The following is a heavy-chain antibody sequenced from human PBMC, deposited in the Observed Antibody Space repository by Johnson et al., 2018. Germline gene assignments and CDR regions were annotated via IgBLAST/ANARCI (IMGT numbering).Heavy chain of an antibody. CDR3: TPARGYYDYDAFDI. CDR1: GFTFSNAW. D-gene: IGHD3-22*01. J-gene: IGHJ3*02. Sequence: VQLVESGGGLVKPGGSLRLSCAASGFTFSNAWMNWVRQAPGKGLEWVGRIKSKTDGGTTDYAAPVKGSSTISRDDSKNTLYPQMNRRKTEDTAVYYCTPARGYYDYDAFDIWGQGTMVTVSS. V-gene: IGHV3-15*07. CDR2: IKSKTDGGTT.